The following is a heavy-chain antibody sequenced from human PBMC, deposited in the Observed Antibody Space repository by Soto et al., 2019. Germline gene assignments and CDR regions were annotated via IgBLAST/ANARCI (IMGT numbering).Heavy chain of an antibody. CDR1: AFTFGSNS. Sequence: GGSLSLSCAASAFTFGSNSMSCDSQAARRGLEWVSAISSSGGSTYYADSVKGRFTISRDNSKNTLYLQMNSLRAEDTAVYYCAKDQTDSSGYPSAFDIWGQGTMVTVSS. V-gene: IGHV3-23*01. D-gene: IGHD3-22*01. CDR3: AKDQTDSSGYPSAFDI. CDR2: ISSSGGST. J-gene: IGHJ3*02.